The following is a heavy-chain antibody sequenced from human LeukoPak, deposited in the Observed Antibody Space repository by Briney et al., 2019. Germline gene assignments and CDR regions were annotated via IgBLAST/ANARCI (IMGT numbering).Heavy chain of an antibody. CDR1: GFTFSSYA. CDR2: ISGSGGST. D-gene: IGHD3-9*01. Sequence: GGSLRLSCAASGFTFSSYAMSWVRQAPGKGLEWVPAISGSGGSTYYADSVKGRFTISRDNSKNTLYLQMNSLRAEDTAVYYCAKSPGGYFDWLLYPYYFDYWGQGTLVTVSS. J-gene: IGHJ4*02. CDR3: AKSPGGYFDWLLYPYYFDY. V-gene: IGHV3-23*01.